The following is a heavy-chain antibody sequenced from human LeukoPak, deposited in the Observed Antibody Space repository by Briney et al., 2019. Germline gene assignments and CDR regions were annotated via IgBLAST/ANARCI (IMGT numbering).Heavy chain of an antibody. V-gene: IGHV3-64*01. D-gene: IGHD2-2*01. Sequence: GGSLRLSCAASGFTFSSYAMHWVRQAPGKGLEYVSAISSNGGSTYYANSVKGRFTISRDNSKNTLYLQMGSLRAEDMAVYYCARGGIVVVPAATDYWGQGTLVTVSS. CDR3: ARGGIVVVPAATDY. CDR1: GFTFSSYA. CDR2: ISSNGGST. J-gene: IGHJ4*02.